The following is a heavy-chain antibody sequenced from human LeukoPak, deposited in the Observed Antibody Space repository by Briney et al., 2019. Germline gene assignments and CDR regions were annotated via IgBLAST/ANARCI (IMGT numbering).Heavy chain of an antibody. J-gene: IGHJ4*02. CDR3: ARHSSYTSGWPLDY. D-gene: IGHD6-19*01. V-gene: IGHV5-51*01. CDR2: IYLGDSDT. Sequence: GESLKISCKGSGDNFNRHWIGWVRQMSGKGLEWMGIIYLGDSDTRYSPSFQGQIVISADKSISTAYLQWSSLKASDTAIYYCARHSSYTSGWPLDYWGQGTLVTVSS. CDR1: GDNFNRHW.